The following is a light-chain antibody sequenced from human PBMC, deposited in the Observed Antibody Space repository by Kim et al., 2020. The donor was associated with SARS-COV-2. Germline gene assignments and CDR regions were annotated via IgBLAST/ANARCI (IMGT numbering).Light chain of an antibody. J-gene: IGLJ1*01. V-gene: IGLV2-23*01. CDR2: EDT. CDR3: CSYAGSSTYV. CDR1: SRDVGNYHF. Sequence: GESITLSCTGTSRDVGNYHFVSWYQHHPGKAPNLMIHEDTKRPSGVSNRFSGSKSGNTASLTISGLQAEDEADYYCCSYAGSSTYVFGTGTQLTVL.